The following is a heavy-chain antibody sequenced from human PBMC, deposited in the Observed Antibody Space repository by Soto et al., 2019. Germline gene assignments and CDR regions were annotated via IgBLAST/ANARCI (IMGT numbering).Heavy chain of an antibody. Sequence: SETLSLTCTVSGGSISSGDYYWSWIRQPPGKGLEWIGYIYYSGSTYYNPSLKSRVTISVDTSKNQFSLKLSSVTAADTAVYYCARVFGTLGYCSGGSCYPENYFDYWGQGTLVTVSS. D-gene: IGHD2-15*01. CDR1: GGSISSGDYY. CDR3: ARVFGTLGYCSGGSCYPENYFDY. V-gene: IGHV4-30-4*01. J-gene: IGHJ4*02. CDR2: IYYSGST.